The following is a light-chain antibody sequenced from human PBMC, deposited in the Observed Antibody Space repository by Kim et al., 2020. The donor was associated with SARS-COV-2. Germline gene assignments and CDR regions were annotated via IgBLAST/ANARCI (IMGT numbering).Light chain of an antibody. CDR2: QNT. Sequence: PGQTATLPSSGDKLGDKFVGCYQQKSRQSPILLIFQNTKRPSGIPERFSGSNSGNTATLTIRGTQTLDEADYYCQAWDSRSSVYVFGTGTKVTVL. CDR3: QAWDSRSSVYV. J-gene: IGLJ1*01. CDR1: KLGDKF. V-gene: IGLV3-1*01.